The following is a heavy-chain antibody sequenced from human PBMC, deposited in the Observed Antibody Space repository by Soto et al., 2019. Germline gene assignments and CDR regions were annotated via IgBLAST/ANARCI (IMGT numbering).Heavy chain of an antibody. CDR3: AREAYYDMGV. Sequence: GSLRLSCAASGFTFSTYWMHWVRQAPGKGLVWVSRINSDGSTTNYADSVKGRFTISRDNAKNTLYLQMNSLRAEDTAVYYCAREAYYDMGVWGQGTTVTVSS. V-gene: IGHV3-74*01. J-gene: IGHJ6*02. CDR2: INSDGSTT. CDR1: GFTFSTYW.